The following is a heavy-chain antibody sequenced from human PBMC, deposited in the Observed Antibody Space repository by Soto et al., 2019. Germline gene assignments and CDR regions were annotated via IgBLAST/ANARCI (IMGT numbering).Heavy chain of an antibody. V-gene: IGHV3-30-3*01. Sequence: QVQLVESGGGVVQPGRSLRLSCAASGFTFSSYALHWVRQAPGKGLEWVAVISYDGNNKYYADSVKGRFTISRDNSKNTLYLQMTSVGAEDTAVYYCARAGCDGGSCYTLVGLRYGMDVWGQGTTVTVSS. CDR3: ARAGCDGGSCYTLVGLRYGMDV. CDR1: GFTFSSYA. D-gene: IGHD2-15*01. J-gene: IGHJ6*02. CDR2: ISYDGNNK.